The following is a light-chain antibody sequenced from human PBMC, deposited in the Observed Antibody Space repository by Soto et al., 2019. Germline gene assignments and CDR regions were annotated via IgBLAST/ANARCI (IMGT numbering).Light chain of an antibody. CDR2: LGS. Sequence: DIVMTQSPVSLPVTPGEPASISCRSSQSLLHSNGYSYLDWFLQRPGQSPQLLIYLGSNRAPGVPDRFSGSGTGTDFTLKFSRVEAEDVGVYYCMEALQTPWTFGQGTKVEIK. J-gene: IGKJ1*01. CDR1: QSLLHSNGYSY. CDR3: MEALQTPWT. V-gene: IGKV2-28*01.